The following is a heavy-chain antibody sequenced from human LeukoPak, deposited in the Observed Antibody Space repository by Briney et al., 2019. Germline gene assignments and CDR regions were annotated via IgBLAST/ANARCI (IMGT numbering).Heavy chain of an antibody. D-gene: IGHD2-2*01. V-gene: IGHV4-30-4*08. CDR3: ARVVVPAAINYWYFDL. Sequence: SETLSLTCTVSGGSISSGDYYWSWIRQPPGKGLEWIGYIYYSGSTYYNPSLKSRVTISVDTSKNQFSLKLGSVTAADTAVYYCARVVVPAAINYWYFDLWGRGTLVTVSS. CDR2: IYYSGST. J-gene: IGHJ2*01. CDR1: GGSISSGDYY.